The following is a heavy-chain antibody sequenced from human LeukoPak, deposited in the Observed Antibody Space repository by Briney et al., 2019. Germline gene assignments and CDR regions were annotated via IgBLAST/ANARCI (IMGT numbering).Heavy chain of an antibody. CDR2: ISGSGGST. CDR1: GLTVSTNY. Sequence: GGSLRLSCAASGLTVSTNYMSWVRQAPGKGLEWVSAISGSGGSTYYADSVKGRFTISRDNSKNTLYLQMNSLRAEDTAVYYCAKESRAATPDYWGLGTLVTVSS. J-gene: IGHJ4*02. CDR3: AKESRAATPDY. D-gene: IGHD2-2*01. V-gene: IGHV3-23*01.